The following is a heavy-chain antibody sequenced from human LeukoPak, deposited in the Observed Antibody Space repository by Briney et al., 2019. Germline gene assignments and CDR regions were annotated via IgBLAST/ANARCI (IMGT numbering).Heavy chain of an antibody. CDR1: GFTFSSYG. V-gene: IGHV3-30*02. D-gene: IGHD6-19*01. Sequence: GGSLRLSCAASGFTFSSYGMHWVRQAPGKGLEWVAFIRYDGSNKYYADSVKGRFIISRDNSKNTLYLQMNSLRAEDTAVYYCAKDAIAVAAYYYMDVWGKGTTVTVSS. J-gene: IGHJ6*03. CDR3: AKDAIAVAAYYYMDV. CDR2: IRYDGSNK.